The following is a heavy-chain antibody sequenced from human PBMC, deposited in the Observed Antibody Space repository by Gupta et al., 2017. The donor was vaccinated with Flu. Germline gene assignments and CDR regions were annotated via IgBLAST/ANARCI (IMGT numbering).Heavy chain of an antibody. J-gene: IGHJ6*02. CDR1: GFTFSSYW. D-gene: IGHD3-3*01. CDR2: INSDGSST. V-gene: IGHV3-74*01. Sequence: EVQLVESGGGLVQPGGSLRLSCAASGFTFSSYWMHWVRQAPGKGLVWVSRINSDGSSTGYADSVKGRFTISRDNAKNTLYLQMNSLRAEDTAVYYCARDYFWSGYYFYYYYGMDVWGQGTTVTVSS. CDR3: ARDYFWSGYYFYYYYGMDV.